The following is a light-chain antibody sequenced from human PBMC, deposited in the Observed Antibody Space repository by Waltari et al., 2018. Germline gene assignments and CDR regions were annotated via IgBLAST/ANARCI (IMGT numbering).Light chain of an antibody. Sequence: ILMTQPPGTLSVSPGESVTLPCRASQSVSTSLASFQQKPGQAPRLLIYGASTRATGFAARFSGSGSGTEFTLSISSLQSEDFAVYYCLQYNQWQWTFGQGTKVEVK. V-gene: IGKV3-15*01. CDR3: LQYNQWQWT. CDR1: QSVSTS. CDR2: GAS. J-gene: IGKJ1*01.